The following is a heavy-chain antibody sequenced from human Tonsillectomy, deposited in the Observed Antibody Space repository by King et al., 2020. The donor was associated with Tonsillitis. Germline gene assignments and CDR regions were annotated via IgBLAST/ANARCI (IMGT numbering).Heavy chain of an antibody. CDR3: ARGSEGYSSSWSYWFDP. J-gene: IGHJ5*02. V-gene: IGHV1-46*03. CDR1: GYTFTSYY. Sequence: VQLVESGAEVKKPGASVKVSYKASGYTFTSYYMQWVRQAPGQGLEWMGIINPSDGSTNYAQKFQGRVTMTRDTSTSTVYMELSSLRSEDTAVYYCARGSEGYSSSWSYWFDPWGQGTLVTVSS. CDR2: INPSDGST. D-gene: IGHD6-13*01.